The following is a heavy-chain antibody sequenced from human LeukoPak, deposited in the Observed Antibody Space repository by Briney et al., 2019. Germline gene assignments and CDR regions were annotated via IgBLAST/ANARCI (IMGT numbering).Heavy chain of an antibody. CDR3: AKSHRGSVFNHYYYMDV. J-gene: IGHJ6*03. D-gene: IGHD5-12*01. CDR1: GFTFSSIA. CDR2: ISGSGGST. Sequence: GGSLSLPCAASGFTFSSIAMSWVRQAPGKGLKWVSAISGSGGSTYYADSVKGRFTISRDNSKNTLYLQMNSLRAEDTAVYYCAKSHRGSVFNHYYYMDVWGKGTTVTVSS. V-gene: IGHV3-23*01.